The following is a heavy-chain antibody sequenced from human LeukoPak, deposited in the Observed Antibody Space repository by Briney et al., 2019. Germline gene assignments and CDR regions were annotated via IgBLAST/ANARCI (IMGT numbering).Heavy chain of an antibody. V-gene: IGHV3-7*01. CDR1: GFTFSSQW. Sequence: GGSLRLSCAASGFTFSSQWMGWVRQAPGKGLEWVANVNQGGTEKFYVDSVKGRFTISRDNAENSLCLQMNSLRVEDTAVYYCAREHYFYHMDGWGEGTTVTVSS. CDR2: VNQGGTEK. J-gene: IGHJ6*03. CDR3: AREHYFYHMDG.